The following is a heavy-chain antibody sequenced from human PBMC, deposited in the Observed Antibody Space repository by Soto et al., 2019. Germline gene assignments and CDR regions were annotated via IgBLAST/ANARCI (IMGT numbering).Heavy chain of an antibody. V-gene: IGHV5-51*01. CDR1: GYSFTSYW. D-gene: IGHD3-10*01. CDR3: ESHTLFFPYYYGSGRLRSYGKDV. J-gene: IGHJ6*02. CDR2: IYPGDSDT. Sequence: GESLKSSCHGSGYSFTSYWIGWVRQMPGKVLELMGIIYPGDSDTRYSPSFQGQVTISADKSISTAYLQWSSLKASDTAMYYCESHTLFFPYYYGSGRLRSYGKDVWGQGTTVNVSS.